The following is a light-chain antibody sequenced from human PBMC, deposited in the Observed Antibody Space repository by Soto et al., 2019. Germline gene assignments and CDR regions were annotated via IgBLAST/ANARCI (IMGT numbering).Light chain of an antibody. CDR1: QSISNY. CDR2: ATS. V-gene: IGKV3-11*01. CDR3: QQRSRWLCT. Sequence: EVVLTQSPATLSLSPGVGATLSCRASQSISNYLAGYQQILCQAPRLLIYATSNRATGIPARFSGSGSGTDFTLTISSLEPEDFAVYYCQQRSRWLCTFGHGTKGDIK. J-gene: IGKJ3*01.